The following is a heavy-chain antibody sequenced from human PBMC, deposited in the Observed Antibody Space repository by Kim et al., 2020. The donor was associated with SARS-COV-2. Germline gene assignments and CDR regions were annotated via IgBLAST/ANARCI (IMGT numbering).Heavy chain of an antibody. D-gene: IGHD6-13*01. CDR3: ARGNLAAAGTFGWFDP. Sequence: SLKSRVTISVDTSKNQFSLKLSSVTAADTAVYYCARGNLAAAGTFGWFDPWGQGTLVTVSS. V-gene: IGHV4-34*13. J-gene: IGHJ5*02.